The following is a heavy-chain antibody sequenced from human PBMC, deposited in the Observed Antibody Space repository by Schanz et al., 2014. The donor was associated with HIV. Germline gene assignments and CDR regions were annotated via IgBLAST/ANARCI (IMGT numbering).Heavy chain of an antibody. J-gene: IGHJ6*02. CDR1: GYTFSSND. CDR3: ARDTNFVLDV. V-gene: IGHV1-2*02. D-gene: IGHD2-8*01. CDR2: INPNSGAT. Sequence: QVQLVQSGAGVKKPGASVRVSCKASGYTFSSNDINWVRQAPGQGLEWMGWINPNSGATDSAQKFQGRVTMTRDTSISTAFMELSSLRSDDTAVYYCARDTNFVLDVWGQGTTVTVSS.